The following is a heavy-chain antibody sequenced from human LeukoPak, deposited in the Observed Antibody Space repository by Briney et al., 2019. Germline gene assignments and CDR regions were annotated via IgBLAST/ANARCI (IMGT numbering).Heavy chain of an antibody. CDR1: EYTFADYY. V-gene: IGHV1-2*02. CDR2: INPNSGDT. J-gene: IGHJ4*02. Sequence: GASVKVSCKASEYTFADYYKHWVRQAPGQGLEWMGWINPNSGDTNYAQKFQGRVTMTRDPSISTAYMALTRLRSDDTAVYYCARDAWLVGTTNLYYFDYWGQGTLVTVSS. D-gene: IGHD1-26*01. CDR3: ARDAWLVGTTNLYYFDY.